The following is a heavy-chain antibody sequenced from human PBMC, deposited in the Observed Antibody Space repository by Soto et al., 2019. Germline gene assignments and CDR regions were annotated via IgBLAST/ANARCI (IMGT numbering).Heavy chain of an antibody. J-gene: IGHJ3*02. CDR1: RYAFTTYH. CDR2: IDPSDGTT. CDR3: ARDEVPDVNNDAFDI. V-gene: IGHV1-46*04. Sequence: ASVKVSCKASRYAFTTYHMHWVRQAPGQGLEWMGMIDPSDGTTTYAQKLQGRVTMTRDTATSTVYMELSSLRSEDTAVYYCARDEVPDVNNDAFDIGGHGRMVTV.